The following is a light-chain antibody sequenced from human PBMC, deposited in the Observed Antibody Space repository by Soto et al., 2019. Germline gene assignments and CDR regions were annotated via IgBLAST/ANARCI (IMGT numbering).Light chain of an antibody. V-gene: IGKV3-20*01. J-gene: IGKJ3*01. CDR2: GAS. CDR1: QSVSSSY. Sequence: EIVLTQSPGTLSLSPGERATLSCRASQSVSSSYLAWYQQKPGQAPRLLIYGASIRATGIPDRFSGSGSGTDFTLTISRPEPEDFAVYYCQQYDSSPPFTFGPGTKVDIK. CDR3: QQYDSSPPFT.